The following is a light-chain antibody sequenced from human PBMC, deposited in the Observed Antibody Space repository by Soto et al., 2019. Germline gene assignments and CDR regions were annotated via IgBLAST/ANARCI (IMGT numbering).Light chain of an antibody. J-gene: IGKJ5*01. V-gene: IGKV4-1*01. CDR1: QSVLYSSNNKNY. Sequence: DIVMTQSPDSLAVSLGERATINCKSSQSVLYSSNNKNYLAWYQQRPGQPPKLLIYWASTRESGVPDRFSGSGSGTDFTLTISSLEPEDFAVYYCQQRSNWPPITFGQGTRLEIK. CDR2: WAS. CDR3: QQRSNWPPIT.